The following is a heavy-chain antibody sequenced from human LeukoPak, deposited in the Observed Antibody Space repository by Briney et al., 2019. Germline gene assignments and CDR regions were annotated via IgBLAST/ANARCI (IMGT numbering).Heavy chain of an antibody. J-gene: IGHJ4*02. D-gene: IGHD5-18*01. CDR3: ARKSLYGYDYLDY. CDR1: GYTFTSYY. Sequence: ASVKVSCKASGYTFTSYYMHWVRQAPGQGLEWMGIINPSGGSTSYAQKFQGRVTMTRDTSTNTVYMDLSSLGSEDTAVYYCARKSLYGYDYLDYWGQGTLVTVSS. V-gene: IGHV1-46*01. CDR2: INPSGGST.